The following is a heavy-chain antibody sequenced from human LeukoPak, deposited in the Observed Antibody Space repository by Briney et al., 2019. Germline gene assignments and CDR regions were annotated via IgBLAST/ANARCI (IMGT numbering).Heavy chain of an antibody. V-gene: IGHV3-74*01. Sequence: GGSLRLSCAASGFTFSGYGMHWVRQAPGKGLVWVSRIKSDGSFATYPDSVKGRFTISRDNAMNTLYLQMNSLRAEDTAVYFCARDIYYDKSGSDYWGQGTLVTVSS. CDR1: GFTFSGYG. D-gene: IGHD3-22*01. CDR3: ARDIYYDKSGSDY. J-gene: IGHJ4*02. CDR2: IKSDGSFA.